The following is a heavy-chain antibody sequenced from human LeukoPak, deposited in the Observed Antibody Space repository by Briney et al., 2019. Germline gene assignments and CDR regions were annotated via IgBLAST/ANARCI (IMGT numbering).Heavy chain of an antibody. D-gene: IGHD3-22*01. Sequence: PGGSLRLSCAASGFTFSTYWMAWVRQAPGKGLEWVANIKQDGSEKHYVDSLRGRFTISRDNAKNSLDLQMNSPRAEDTAVYFCARDLYYFDSSGYYASDLWGQGTLVTVSS. CDR2: IKQDGSEK. CDR1: GFTFSTYW. V-gene: IGHV3-7*01. CDR3: ARDLYYFDSSGYYASDL. J-gene: IGHJ5*02.